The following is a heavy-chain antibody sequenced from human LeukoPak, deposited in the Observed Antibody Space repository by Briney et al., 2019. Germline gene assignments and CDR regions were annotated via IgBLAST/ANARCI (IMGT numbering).Heavy chain of an antibody. Sequence: GGSLRLSCVASGFTFSSYWMHWVRQAPGKGLVWVSRINSDGSSTTYADSVKGRFTISRDNAKNTVYVQMNSLRAEDTAVYYCARGLPGHTSALGYWGQGTLVTVSS. D-gene: IGHD6-25*01. CDR1: GFTFSSYW. V-gene: IGHV3-74*01. J-gene: IGHJ4*02. CDR2: INSDGSST. CDR3: ARGLPGHTSALGY.